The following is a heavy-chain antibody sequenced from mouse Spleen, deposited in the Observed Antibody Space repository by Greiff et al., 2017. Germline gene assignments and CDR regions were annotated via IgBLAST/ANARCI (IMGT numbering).Heavy chain of an antibody. J-gene: IGHJ3*01. Sequence: VQLQQSGAELVRPGASVKLSCTASGFNIKDDYMHWVKQRPEQGLEWIGWIDPENGDTEYASKFQGKATITADTSSNTAYLQLSSLTSEDTAVYYCTTPHYYYGSSPFAYWGQGTLVTVSA. CDR2: IDPENGDT. D-gene: IGHD1-1*01. V-gene: IGHV14-4*01. CDR3: TTPHYYYGSSPFAY. CDR1: GFNIKDDY.